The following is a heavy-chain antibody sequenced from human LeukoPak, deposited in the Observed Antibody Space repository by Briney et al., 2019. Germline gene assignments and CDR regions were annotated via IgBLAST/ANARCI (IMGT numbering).Heavy chain of an antibody. CDR2: IYYSGST. V-gene: IGHV4-59*01. CDR1: GGSISSYY. D-gene: IGHD6-19*01. J-gene: IGHJ3*02. CDR3: ARVGYSSGHHDALDI. Sequence: SETLSLTCTVSGGSISSYYWSWIRQSPGKGLEWIGYIYYSGSTNYNPSLKSRVTISVDTSKSQFSLKLISVTAADTAVYYCARVGYSSGHHDALDIWGQGTMVTVSS.